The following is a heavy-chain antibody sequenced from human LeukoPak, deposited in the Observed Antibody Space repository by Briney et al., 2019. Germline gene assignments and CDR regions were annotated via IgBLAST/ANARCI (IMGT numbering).Heavy chain of an antibody. V-gene: IGHV4-39*07. CDR2: FYYSVKT. D-gene: IGHD6-13*01. CDR1: GGTIISTTYY. CDR3: ASEPRIAAAPSYFDY. Sequence: WETLSLTCNVSGGTIISTTYYWVWIRQPPGKGLEWIGSFYYSVKTYYNPSIQSRVTRSVETSKNQFSLRLSSVNAADRDFYSCASEPRIAAAPSYFDYWGQGGQVTVSS. J-gene: IGHJ4*02.